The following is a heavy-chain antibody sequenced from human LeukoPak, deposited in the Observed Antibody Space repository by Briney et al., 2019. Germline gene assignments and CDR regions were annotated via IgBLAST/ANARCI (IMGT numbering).Heavy chain of an antibody. V-gene: IGHV1-69*06. CDR1: DGSFSSYA. CDR2: VIPIFGTA. CDR3: ASLGWLTGYYPQSYGMDV. Sequence: SSVKVSCKASDGSFSSYAISCGRQAPGEGVEGRRGVIPIFGTANYEQKFQGRVTITADKSTSKAYMELSSLPCEDTAVSYCASLGWLTGYYPQSYGMDVWGKGTTVTVSS. J-gene: IGHJ6*04. D-gene: IGHD3-9*01.